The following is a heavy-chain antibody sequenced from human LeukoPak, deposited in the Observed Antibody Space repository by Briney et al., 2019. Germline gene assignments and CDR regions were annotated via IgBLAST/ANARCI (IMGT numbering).Heavy chain of an antibody. CDR2: IYYSGST. V-gene: IGHV4-59*01. CDR1: GGSISSYY. Sequence: PPETLSLTCTVSGGSISSYYWSWIRQPPGKGLEWIGYIYYSGSTNYNPSLKSRVTISVDTSKNQFSLKLSSVTAADTAVYYCARRRLGRYHEYYFDYWGQGTLVTVSS. J-gene: IGHJ4*02. D-gene: IGHD2-2*01. CDR3: ARRRLGRYHEYYFDY.